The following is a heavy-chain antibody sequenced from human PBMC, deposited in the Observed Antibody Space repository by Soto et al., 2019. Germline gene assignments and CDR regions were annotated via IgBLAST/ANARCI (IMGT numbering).Heavy chain of an antibody. J-gene: IGHJ6*02. CDR1: GFTFSSYG. Sequence: QVQLVESGGGVVQPGRSLRLSCAASGFTFSSYGMHWVRQAPGKGLEWVAVISYDGSNNYYADSVKGRFTISRDNSKNTLYLQMNSLRAEDTDVYYCAKDRRPNYYYGMDVWGQGTTVTVSS. CDR2: ISYDGSNN. V-gene: IGHV3-30*18. D-gene: IGHD6-25*01. CDR3: AKDRRPNYYYGMDV.